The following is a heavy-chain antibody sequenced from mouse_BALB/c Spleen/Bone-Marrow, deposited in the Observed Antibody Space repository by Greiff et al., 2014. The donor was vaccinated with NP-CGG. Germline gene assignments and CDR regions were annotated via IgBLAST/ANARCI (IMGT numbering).Heavy chain of an antibody. Sequence: VQLQQSGAELVKPGASVKLSCTASGFNIKDTYMHWVKQRHEQGLEWIGRIDPANGNSKYDPKFQGKATITADTSSNTAYLQLSSLTSEDTAVYYCAFITTVVEYYFDYWGQGTTLTVSA. J-gene: IGHJ2*01. CDR1: GFNIKDTY. V-gene: IGHV14-3*02. CDR3: AFITTVVEYYFDY. CDR2: IDPANGNS. D-gene: IGHD1-1*01.